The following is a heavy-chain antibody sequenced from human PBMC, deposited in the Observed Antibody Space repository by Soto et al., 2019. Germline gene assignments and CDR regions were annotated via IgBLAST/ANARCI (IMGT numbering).Heavy chain of an antibody. CDR3: VGGQYYFDY. D-gene: IGHD3-10*01. CDR2: ISYEGSNK. Sequence: QVQLVESGGGVFQLGRSWRLSSAASGFPFGSYGMHWAREPPGKGLEWVAVISYEGSNKYYADSVKGRFTISRDNSASTLYLQMNSLRPEDTALYYCVGGQYYFDYRGQGTLVTVSP. J-gene: IGHJ4*02. V-gene: IGHV3-30*03. CDR1: GFPFGSYG.